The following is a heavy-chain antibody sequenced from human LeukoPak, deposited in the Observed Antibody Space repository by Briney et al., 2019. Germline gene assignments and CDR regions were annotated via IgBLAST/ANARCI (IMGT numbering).Heavy chain of an antibody. CDR2: IFPSGGEI. CDR3: ARGLLWFGESPWGYAFDI. V-gene: IGHV3-23*01. CDR1: GFTFSTFA. Sequence: GGSLRLSCAASGFTFSTFAMLWVRQPRGKGLEWVSSIFPSGGEIHYADSVRGRFTISRDNSKSTLSLQMNSLRAEDTAVYYCARGLLWFGESPWGYAFDIWGQGTMVTVSS. J-gene: IGHJ3*02. D-gene: IGHD3-10*01.